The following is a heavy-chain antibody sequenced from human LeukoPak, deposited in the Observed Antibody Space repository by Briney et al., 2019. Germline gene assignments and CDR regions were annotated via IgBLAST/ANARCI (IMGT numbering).Heavy chain of an antibody. CDR3: ARHGGTLDYFDY. Sequence: SETLSLTCNVSGGSISTYYWSWIRHPPGKGLEWIGYISDGGVTSYNPSLKGCVTISVDSPKNRFSLRLTSLTAVDTALYYCARHGGTLDYFDYWGPGSLVTVSS. CDR1: GGSISTYY. CDR2: ISDGGVT. D-gene: IGHD1-26*01. V-gene: IGHV4-59*08. J-gene: IGHJ4*02.